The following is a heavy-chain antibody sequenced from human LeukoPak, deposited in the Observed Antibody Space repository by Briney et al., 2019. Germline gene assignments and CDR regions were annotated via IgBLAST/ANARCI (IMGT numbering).Heavy chain of an antibody. V-gene: IGHV3-48*04. CDR1: GFTFTDYG. J-gene: IGHJ6*03. Sequence: PGGSLRLSCAASGFTFTDYGMSWVRQAPGKGLEWVSYISSSSSTIYYADSVKGRFTISRDNAKNSLYLQMNSLRAEDTAVYYCARAGRSTVYYYYYMDVWGKGTTVTVSS. D-gene: IGHD1-26*01. CDR3: ARAGRSTVYYYYYMDV. CDR2: ISSSSSTI.